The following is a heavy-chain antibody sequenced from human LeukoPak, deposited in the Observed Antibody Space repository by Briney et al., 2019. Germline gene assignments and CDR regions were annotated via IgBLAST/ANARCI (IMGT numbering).Heavy chain of an antibody. V-gene: IGHV4-34*01. CDR3: ARGWGYCSGGSCYNWFDP. CDR2: ISYSGRT. CDR1: GGSFSDYF. J-gene: IGHJ5*02. D-gene: IGHD2-15*01. Sequence: SETLSLTCAAYGGSFSDYFWSWVRQPPGKGLEWIGEISYSGRTNYNPSLKSRVSISLDTSKNQFSLELKYVTAADTSVYYCARGWGYCSGGSCYNWFDPWGQGTLVTVSS.